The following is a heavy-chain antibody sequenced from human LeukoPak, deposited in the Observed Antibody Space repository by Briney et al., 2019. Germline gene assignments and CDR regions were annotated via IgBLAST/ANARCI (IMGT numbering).Heavy chain of an antibody. J-gene: IGHJ4*02. Sequence: TGGSLRLSCAASGFTFSSYWMRWVRQAPGKGLEWVANIKQDGSEKYYVDSVKGRFTISRDNAKNSLYLQMNSLRAEDTAVYYCARAPNYDYFDYWGQGTLVTVSS. CDR2: IKQDGSEK. CDR1: GFTFSSYW. D-gene: IGHD3-10*01. CDR3: ARAPNYDYFDY. V-gene: IGHV3-7*01.